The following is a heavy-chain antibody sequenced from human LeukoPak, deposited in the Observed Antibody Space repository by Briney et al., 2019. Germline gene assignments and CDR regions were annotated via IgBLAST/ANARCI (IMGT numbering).Heavy chain of an antibody. CDR2: INQDGTEK. Sequence: GGSLRLSCAASGFTFSSYWMSWVRRAPGEGLEWVAKINQDGTEKVYVDSVRGRFTISRDNAKNSLFLQMNSLRAEDTAVYYCARGPLIAAAGTWWGQGTLVTVSS. CDR3: ARGPLIAAAGTW. V-gene: IGHV3-7*03. D-gene: IGHD6-13*01. J-gene: IGHJ4*02. CDR1: GFTFSSYW.